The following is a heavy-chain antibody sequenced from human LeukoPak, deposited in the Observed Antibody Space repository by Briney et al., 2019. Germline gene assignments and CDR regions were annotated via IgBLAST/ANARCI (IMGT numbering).Heavy chain of an antibody. Sequence: GASVKVSCKASGYTFTGYYMHWVRQAPGQGLEWMGWISAYNGNTNYAQKLQGRVTMTTDTSTSTAYMELRSLRSDDTAVYYCARERPGYSYGYDYWGQGTLVTVSS. J-gene: IGHJ4*02. CDR2: ISAYNGNT. D-gene: IGHD5-18*01. V-gene: IGHV1-18*04. CDR3: ARERPGYSYGYDY. CDR1: GYTFTGYY.